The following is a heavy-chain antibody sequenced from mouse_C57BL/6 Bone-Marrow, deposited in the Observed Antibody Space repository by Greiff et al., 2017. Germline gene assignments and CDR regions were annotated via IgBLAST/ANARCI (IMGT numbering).Heavy chain of an antibody. CDR3: ARRRSLDYYAMDY. CDR1: GYTFTSYW. J-gene: IGHJ4*01. D-gene: IGHD1-1*01. V-gene: IGHV1-7*01. CDR2: INPSSGYT. Sequence: QVQLQQSGAELAKPGASVKLSCKASGYTFTSYWMHWVKQRPGQGLEWIGYINPSSGYTKYNQKFKDKATLTADKSSSTAYMQLSSLTYEDFAVYYCARRRSLDYYAMDYWGQGTSVTVSS.